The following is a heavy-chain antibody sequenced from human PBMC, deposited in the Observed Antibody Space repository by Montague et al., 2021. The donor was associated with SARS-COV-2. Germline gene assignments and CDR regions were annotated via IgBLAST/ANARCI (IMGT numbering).Heavy chain of an antibody. CDR3: AKVYLVTVVTPIGFPVDWYFDV. CDR2: ISGSGGSP. V-gene: IGHV3-23*01. CDR1: GFTFSTYA. Sequence: SLRLSCAASGFTFSTYAMSWVRQAPGKGLEWVSTISGSGGSPYYADSVKGRFTISRDNSKNTLYLQMTSLRAEDTAVYYCAKVYLVTVVTPIGFPVDWYFDVWGRGTMVTVSS. J-gene: IGHJ2*01. D-gene: IGHD4-23*01.